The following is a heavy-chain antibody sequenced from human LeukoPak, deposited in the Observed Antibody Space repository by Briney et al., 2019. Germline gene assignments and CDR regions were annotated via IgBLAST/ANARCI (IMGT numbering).Heavy chain of an antibody. CDR2: IIPILGIA. V-gene: IGHV1-69*04. CDR1: GGTFSSYA. D-gene: IGHD6-13*01. CDR3: ARDGIYSTNFDAYDL. Sequence: SVKVSCKASGGTFSSYAISWVRQAPGQGLEWMGRIIPILGIANYAQKFQGRVTITADKSTSTAYMELSRLTSDDTAVYYCARDGIYSTNFDAYDLWGQGTMVTVSS. J-gene: IGHJ3*01.